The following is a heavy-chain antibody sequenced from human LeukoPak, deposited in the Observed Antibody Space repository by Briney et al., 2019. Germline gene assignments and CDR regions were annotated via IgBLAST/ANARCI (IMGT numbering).Heavy chain of an antibody. D-gene: IGHD1-26*01. V-gene: IGHV4-59*08. J-gene: IGHJ4*02. Sequence: PSETLSLTCTVSGGSISSYYWSWIRQPPGKGLEWIGYIYYSGSTNYNPSLKSRVTISVDTSKNPFSLKLSSVTAADTAVYYCASSSGSYWDYFDYWGQGTLVTVSS. CDR3: ASSSGSYWDYFDY. CDR1: GGSISSYY. CDR2: IYYSGST.